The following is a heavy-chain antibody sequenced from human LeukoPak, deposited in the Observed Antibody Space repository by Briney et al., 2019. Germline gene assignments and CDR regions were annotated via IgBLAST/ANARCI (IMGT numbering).Heavy chain of an antibody. CDR3: VKDLRVGGDY. Sequence: PGGSLRLSCSASGFTFSNYHMYWVRQAPGKGLEYVSAISTDGGSTYYADSVKGRFTISRDNSKNTLYLQMSSLRAEDTAVYYCVKDLRVGGDYWGQGTLVTVSS. CDR1: GFTFSNYH. D-gene: IGHD3-16*01. J-gene: IGHJ4*02. CDR2: ISTDGGST. V-gene: IGHV3-64D*06.